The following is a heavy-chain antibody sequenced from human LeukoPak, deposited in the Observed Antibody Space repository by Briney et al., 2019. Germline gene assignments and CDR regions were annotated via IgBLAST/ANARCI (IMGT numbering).Heavy chain of an antibody. J-gene: IGHJ4*02. Sequence: PSETLSLTCTVSGGSISSSPYYWDWIRQPPGKGLEWNGNNYYSGSTYYNPSLKTRVTISVDTSKNQFSLKLTSVTAADTAVYYCARHASVDGNWPRPLDYWGQGSLVTVSS. V-gene: IGHV4-39*01. CDR3: ARHASVDGNWPRPLDY. CDR1: GGSISSSPYY. D-gene: IGHD6-19*01. CDR2: NYYSGST.